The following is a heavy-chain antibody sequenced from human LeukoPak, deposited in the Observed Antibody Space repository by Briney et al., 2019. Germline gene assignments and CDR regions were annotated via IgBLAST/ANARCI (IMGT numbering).Heavy chain of an antibody. J-gene: IGHJ4*02. CDR3: AKDRARATVTTFDY. D-gene: IGHD4-17*01. Sequence: GRSLRLSCAASGFTFSSYAMSWVRQAPGKGLEWVSAISGSGGSTYYADSVKGRFTISRDNSKNTLYLQMNSLRAEDTAVYYCAKDRARATVTTFDYWGQGTLVTVSS. CDR1: GFTFSSYA. V-gene: IGHV3-23*01. CDR2: ISGSGGST.